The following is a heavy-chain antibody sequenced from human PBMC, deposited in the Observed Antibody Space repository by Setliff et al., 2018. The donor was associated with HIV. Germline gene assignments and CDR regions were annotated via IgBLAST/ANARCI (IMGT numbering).Heavy chain of an antibody. Sequence: ASVKVSCKASGYTFTSDYIHWVRQAPGQGLEWMGIINPEDGETMYAARFQGRVTITADTSTDTAYMEVSSLRSEDTAVYYCAARLSYGAAFQHWGQGTLVTVSS. J-gene: IGHJ1*01. V-gene: IGHV1-46*01. CDR2: INPEDGET. CDR3: AARLSYGAAFQH. CDR1: GYTFTSDY. D-gene: IGHD4-17*01.